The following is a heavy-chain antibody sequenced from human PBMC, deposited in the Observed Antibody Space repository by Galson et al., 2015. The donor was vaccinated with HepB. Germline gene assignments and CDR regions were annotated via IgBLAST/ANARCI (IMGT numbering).Heavy chain of an antibody. V-gene: IGHV2-5*08. J-gene: IGHJ5*02. CDR3: AHRPRITMVRGSVGFDP. Sequence: QESGPGLVKPSQTLSLTCTVSGGSISSGGYYWSWIRQPPGKALEWLALIYWDDDKRYSPSLKSRLTITKDTSKNQVVLTMTNMDPVDTATYYCAHRPRITMVRGSVGFDPWGQGTLVTVSS. CDR1: GGSISSGGYY. D-gene: IGHD3-10*01. CDR2: IYWDDDK.